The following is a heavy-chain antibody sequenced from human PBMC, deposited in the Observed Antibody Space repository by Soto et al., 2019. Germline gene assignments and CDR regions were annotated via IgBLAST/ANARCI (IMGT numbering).Heavy chain of an antibody. CDR2: IDNAGTDS. CDR3: ARGWFGPDV. V-gene: IGHV3-74*01. CDR1: GFTLSGRS. J-gene: IGHJ6*04. Sequence: EVQLVESGGGLVQPGGSLRLSCAASGFTLSGRSMHWVRQAPGKGLEWVSGIDNAGTDSTYADSVKGRFTSSRDNAKNMLYLKMNSLRVEDTAVSYCARGWFGPDVWGKGTTVTVSS. D-gene: IGHD3-10*01.